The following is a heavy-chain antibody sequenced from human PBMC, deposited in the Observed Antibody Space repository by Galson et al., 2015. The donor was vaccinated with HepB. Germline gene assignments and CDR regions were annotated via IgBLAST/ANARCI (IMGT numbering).Heavy chain of an antibody. CDR1: GFTFSSYG. V-gene: IGHV3-33*01. J-gene: IGHJ6*02. D-gene: IGHD2-15*01. CDR2: IWYDGSNK. Sequence: SLRLSCAASGFTFSSYGMHWVRQAPGKGLEWVAVIWYDGSNKYYADSVKGRFTISRDNSKNTLYLQMNSLRAEDTAVYYCARDLAVLAAHLYYYYGMDVWGQGTTVTVSS. CDR3: ARDLAVLAAHLYYYYGMDV.